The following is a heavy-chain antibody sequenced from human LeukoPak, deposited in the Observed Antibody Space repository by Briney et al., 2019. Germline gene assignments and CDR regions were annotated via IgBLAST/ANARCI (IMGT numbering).Heavy chain of an antibody. J-gene: IGHJ4*02. Sequence: GGSLRLSCAASGFTFSSYSMNWVRQAPGKGLEWVSSISSSSSYIYYADSVKSRFTISRDNAKNSLYLQMNSLRAEDTAVYYCARVFELSISLDYWGQGTLVTVSS. CDR3: ARVFELSISLDY. CDR2: ISSSSSYI. CDR1: GFTFSSYS. D-gene: IGHD1-26*01. V-gene: IGHV3-21*01.